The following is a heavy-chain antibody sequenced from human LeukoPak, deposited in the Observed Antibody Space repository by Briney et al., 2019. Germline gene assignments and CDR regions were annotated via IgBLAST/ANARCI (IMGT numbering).Heavy chain of an antibody. D-gene: IGHD3-10*02. J-gene: IGHJ5*02. CDR1: GASITSGDYS. CDR2: IYHTGNT. V-gene: IGHV4-30-2*01. CDR3: ARGFFVRGNPGSWFDP. Sequence: SQTLSLTCAVSGASITSGDYSWNWMRQPPGKGLEWTGYIYHTGNTYYNPSLKSRVTISVDRSKNQFSLKLSSVTAADTAVYYSARGFFVRGNPGSWFDPWGQGTLVTVSS.